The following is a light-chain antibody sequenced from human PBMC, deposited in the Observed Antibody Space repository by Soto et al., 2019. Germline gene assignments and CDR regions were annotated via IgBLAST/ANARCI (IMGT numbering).Light chain of an antibody. CDR3: QKYNSAPWT. V-gene: IGKV1-27*01. J-gene: IGKJ1*01. CDR1: QGITNH. CDR2: AAS. Sequence: DIQMTQSPSSLSASVGDRVTITCRASQGITNHLAWYQQQPGKVPKLLIYAASTLQSGVPSRFSGSASGTDFTITIRSLQPDDVATYYCQKYNSAPWTFGQGTKVEIK.